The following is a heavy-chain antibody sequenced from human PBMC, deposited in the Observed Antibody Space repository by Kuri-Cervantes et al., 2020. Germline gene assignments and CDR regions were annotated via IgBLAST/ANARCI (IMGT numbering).Heavy chain of an antibody. CDR2: INPNSGGT. J-gene: IGHJ4*02. CDR1: GYTFTSYY. CDR3: ARAPGSGYGRPIDS. V-gene: IGHV1-2*02. Sequence: ASVKVSCKASGYTFTSYYMHWVRQAPGQGLEWMGWINPNSGGTNYAQKLQGRVTMTTDTSTSTAYMELRSLRSDDTAVYYCARAPGSGYGRPIDSWGQGTLVTVSS. D-gene: IGHD5-12*01.